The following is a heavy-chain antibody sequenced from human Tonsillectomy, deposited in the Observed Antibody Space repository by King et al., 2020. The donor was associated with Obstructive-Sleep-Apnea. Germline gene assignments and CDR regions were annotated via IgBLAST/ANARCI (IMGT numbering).Heavy chain of an antibody. CDR2: ISGSGGST. CDR1: GFTFTSYA. J-gene: IGHJ4*02. V-gene: IGHV3-23*04. CDR3: AKDAGDIRVPAIPFFDN. Sequence: VQLVESGGGLFRPGGSLRLSCTATGFTFTSYAMSWVRQAPGKGLEWVSGISGSGGSTYYADAVKGRFTVSRDNSNNILYAQMHSLRAEDTALYYCAKDAGDIRVPAIPFFDNWGRGTLVTVSS. D-gene: IGHD2-2*01.